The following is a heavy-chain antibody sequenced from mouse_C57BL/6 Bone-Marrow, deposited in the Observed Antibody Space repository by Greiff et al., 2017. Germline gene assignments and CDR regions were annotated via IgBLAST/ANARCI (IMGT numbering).Heavy chain of an antibody. CDR1: GYTFTSYW. D-gene: IGHD1-1*01. CDR2: IDPSDSET. Sequence: VKLQQPGAELVRPGSSVKLSCKASGYTFTSYWMHWVKQRPIQGLEWIGNIDPSDSETHYNQKFKDKATLTVDKSTSTAYMQLSSLTSEDSAVYCCARGITTDVWGTGTTVTVSS. V-gene: IGHV1-52*01. CDR3: ARGITTDV. J-gene: IGHJ1*03.